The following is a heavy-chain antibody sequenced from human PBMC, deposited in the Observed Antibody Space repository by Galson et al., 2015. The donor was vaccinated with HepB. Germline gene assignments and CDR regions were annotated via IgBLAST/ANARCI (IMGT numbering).Heavy chain of an antibody. J-gene: IGHJ3*02. CDR1: GGTFSSYA. CDR2: IIPIFGIA. Sequence: SVKVSCKASGGTFSSYAISWVRQAPGQGLEWMGGIIPIFGIANYAQKFQGRVTITADESTSTAYMELSSLRSEDTAVYYCARCSGGSCYLLVGAFDIWGQGTMVTVSS. D-gene: IGHD2-15*01. V-gene: IGHV1-69*13. CDR3: ARCSGGSCYLLVGAFDI.